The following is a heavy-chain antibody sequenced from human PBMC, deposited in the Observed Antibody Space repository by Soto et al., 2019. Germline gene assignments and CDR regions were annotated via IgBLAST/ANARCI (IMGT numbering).Heavy chain of an antibody. D-gene: IGHD3-10*01. Sequence: ESGPTLVNPTQTLTLTCTFSGFSLSTSGVGVGWIRQPPGKALEWLALIYWNDDKRYSPSLKRRLTITKDTSKNQVVLIMTNMDPVDTATYYCAHRPVPMVRGVNKRTLLDYFDYWGQVTLVTVSS. V-gene: IGHV2-5*01. CDR1: GFSLSTSGVG. J-gene: IGHJ4*02. CDR2: IYWNDDK. CDR3: AHRPVPMVRGVNKRTLLDYFDY.